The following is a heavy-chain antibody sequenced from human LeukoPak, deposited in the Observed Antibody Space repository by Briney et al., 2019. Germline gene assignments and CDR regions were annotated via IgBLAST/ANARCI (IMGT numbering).Heavy chain of an antibody. J-gene: IGHJ3*01. V-gene: IGHV1-18*01. CDR3: ARDLYYYDSSNYHDVFDV. CDR1: GYTFTSYG. CDR2: ISGYIGNT. D-gene: IGHD3-22*01. Sequence: ASVKVSCKASGYTFTSYGISWVRQAPGQGLEWMGWISGYIGNTFYAQKFQGRVTMTTDTSTNTAYIELRSLRSDDTAVYYCARDLYYYDSSNYHDVFDVWGQGTMVTVSS.